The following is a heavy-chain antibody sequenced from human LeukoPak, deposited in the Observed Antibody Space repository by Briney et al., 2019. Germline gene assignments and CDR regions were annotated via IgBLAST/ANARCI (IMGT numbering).Heavy chain of an antibody. D-gene: IGHD2-2*01. CDR2: ISGSGGNT. CDR3: AKGPKIPAPTYYFDY. CDR1: GFTFSSYA. J-gene: IGHJ4*02. Sequence: GGSLRLSCAASGFTFSSYAMGWARQAPGRGLEWISAISGSGGNTYYAASVKGRFTFSRDNSKNTLFLQMNSLRAEDTAVYYCAKGPKIPAPTYYFDYWGQGTLVTVSS. V-gene: IGHV3-23*01.